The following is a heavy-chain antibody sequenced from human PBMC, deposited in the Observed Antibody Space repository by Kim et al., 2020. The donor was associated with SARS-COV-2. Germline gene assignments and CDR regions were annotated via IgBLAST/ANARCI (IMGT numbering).Heavy chain of an antibody. D-gene: IGHD6-19*01. Sequence: SETLSLTCAVYGGSFSGYYWSWIRQPPGKGLEWIGEINHSGSTNYNPSPKSRVTIAVDTSKNQFSLKLSSVTAADTAVYYCARGTPGGPIAVAGYFDYWGQGTMVTVSS. CDR1: GGSFSGYY. J-gene: IGHJ4*02. V-gene: IGHV4-34*01. CDR3: ARGTPGGPIAVAGYFDY. CDR2: INHSGST.